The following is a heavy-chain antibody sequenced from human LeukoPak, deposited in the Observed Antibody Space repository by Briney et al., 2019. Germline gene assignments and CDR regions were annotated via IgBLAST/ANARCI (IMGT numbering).Heavy chain of an antibody. Sequence: GGSLRLSCTASGFTFNVYGMHWVRHSPGKGLEWVSSISWNTYKIDYADSVKGRFTISRDNAKNSLYLQTNSLRTEDTALYYCARDMGPGGSSWYDYWGQGILVTVSS. CDR3: ARDMGPGGSSWYDY. CDR2: ISWNTYKI. V-gene: IGHV3-9*01. CDR1: GFTFNVYG. J-gene: IGHJ4*02. D-gene: IGHD6-13*01.